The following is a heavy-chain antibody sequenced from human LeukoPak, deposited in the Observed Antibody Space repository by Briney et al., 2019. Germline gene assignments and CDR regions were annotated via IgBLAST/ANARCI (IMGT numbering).Heavy chain of an antibody. CDR1: GYTFTSYG. J-gene: IGHJ5*02. D-gene: IGHD1-7*01. CDR2: IIPIFGTA. Sequence: GASVKVSCKASGYTFTSYGISWVRQAPGQGLEWMGGIIPIFGTANYAQKFQGRVTITADESTSTAYMELSSLRSEDTAVYYCARGHEITGTPLSWFDPWGQGTLVTVSS. CDR3: ARGHEITGTPLSWFDP. V-gene: IGHV1-69*13.